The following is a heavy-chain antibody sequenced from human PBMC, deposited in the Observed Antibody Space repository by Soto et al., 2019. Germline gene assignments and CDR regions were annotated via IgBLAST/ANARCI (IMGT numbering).Heavy chain of an antibody. D-gene: IGHD7-27*01. J-gene: IGHJ4*02. CDR1: GGSISSSSYY. CDR2: IYYSGGT. Sequence: QLQLQESGPGLVKPSETLSLTCTVSGGSISSSSYYWGWIRQPPGKGLEWIGSIYYSGGTYYNPSLKSRVTISVDTPKNQCSLKLGSVTAADTAVYYCARLTARRIFDYWGQGTLVTVSS. CDR3: ARLTARRIFDY. V-gene: IGHV4-39*01.